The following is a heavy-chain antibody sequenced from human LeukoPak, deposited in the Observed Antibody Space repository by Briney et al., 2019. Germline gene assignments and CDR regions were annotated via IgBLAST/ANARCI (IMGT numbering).Heavy chain of an antibody. J-gene: IGHJ4*02. CDR1: GFTFSSYE. D-gene: IGHD6-19*01. CDR3: AKTSQYSSGWFDY. V-gene: IGHV3-48*03. CDR2: ISSSGSTI. Sequence: GGSLGLSCAASGFTFSSYEMNWVRQAPGKGLEWVSYISSSGSTIYYADSVKGRFTISRDNAKNSLYLQMNSLRPEDTAVYYCAKTSQYSSGWFDYWGQGTLVTVSS.